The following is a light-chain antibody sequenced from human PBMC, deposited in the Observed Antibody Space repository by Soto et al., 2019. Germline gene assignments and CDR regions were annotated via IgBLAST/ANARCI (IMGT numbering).Light chain of an antibody. CDR1: KTIDSW. V-gene: IGKV1-5*03. J-gene: IGKJ1*01. CDR2: KAS. CDR3: RQYNSYSRT. Sequence: DIQRTQSPSTLSASVGDRVTITGRASKTIDSWLAWYQQRPGKHPNLLIYKASTLASGVPSRFSGSGSGKELTLTINSLQHDDFATYYCRQYNSYSRTFGQGTKVDIK.